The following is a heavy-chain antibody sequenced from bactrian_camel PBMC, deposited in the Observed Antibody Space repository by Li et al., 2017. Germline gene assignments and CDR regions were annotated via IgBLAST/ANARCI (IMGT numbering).Heavy chain of an antibody. J-gene: IGHJ6*01. D-gene: IGHD3*01. CDR2: IDSDGRT. Sequence: HVQLVESGGGSVQAGGSLRLSCAASGYTVSRLCMGWFRQVPGNEREPLASIDSDGRTSVADSVKGRFTISQDNADQVSPQMNSLKPEDTAIYYCAADLGGTSWATIARVQLLKPYLFAYWGQGTQVTVS. V-gene: IGHV3S53*01. CDR3: AADLGGTSWATIARVQLLKPYLFAY. CDR1: GYTVSRLC.